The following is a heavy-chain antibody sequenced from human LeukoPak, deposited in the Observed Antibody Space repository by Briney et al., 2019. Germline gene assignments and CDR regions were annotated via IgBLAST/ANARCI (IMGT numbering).Heavy chain of an antibody. CDR1: GFTFSSYA. V-gene: IGHV3-23*01. Sequence: GGSLRLSCAASGFTFSSYAMSWVRQAPGKGLEWVSAISGSGGSTYYADSVKGRFTISRDNSKNTLYLQMSSLRAEDTAVYYCAKDSTSGVGYYYYYMDVWGKGTTVTVSS. J-gene: IGHJ6*03. CDR3: AKDSTSGVGYYYYYMDV. D-gene: IGHD3-10*01. CDR2: ISGSGGST.